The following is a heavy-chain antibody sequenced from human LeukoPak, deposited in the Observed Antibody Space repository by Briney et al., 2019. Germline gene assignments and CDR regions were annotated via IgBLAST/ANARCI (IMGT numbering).Heavy chain of an antibody. CDR1: GGSISSNNYY. CDR2: IYYSGST. J-gene: IGHJ4*02. D-gene: IGHD3-22*01. CDR3: ARGRSASDSNNYYYGN. Sequence: SETLSLTCTVSGGSISSNNYYWGWIRQPPGQGLEWIANIYYSGSTYYNPSLRSRVTISVDTSKNQFSLKLSSVTAADTALYYCARGRSASDSNNYYYGNWGQGTLVTVSS. V-gene: IGHV4-39*07.